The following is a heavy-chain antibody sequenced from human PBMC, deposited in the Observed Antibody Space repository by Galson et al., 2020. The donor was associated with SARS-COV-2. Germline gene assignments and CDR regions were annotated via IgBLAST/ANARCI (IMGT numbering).Heavy chain of an antibody. CDR2: ISDDGTNT. J-gene: IGHJ6*02. CDR1: GLTFHTYA. D-gene: IGHD3-3*01. Sequence: GSLRISCAGSGLTFHTYALHWVRQAPGKGLEWVAIISDDGTNTYYADSVKGPFTISRDNSKNLLYLQMNTPRTEDTAIYYCASEVNRRYDFLRWYPPPICFCDQLDGWRQATTVTVSS. CDR3: ASEVNRRYDFLRWYPPPICFCDQLDG. V-gene: IGHV3-30*04.